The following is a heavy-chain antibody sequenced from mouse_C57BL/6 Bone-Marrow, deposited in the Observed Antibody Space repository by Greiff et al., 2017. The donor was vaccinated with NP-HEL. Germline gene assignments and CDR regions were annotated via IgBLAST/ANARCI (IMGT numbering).Heavy chain of an antibody. CDR2: FYPGSGSI. V-gene: IGHV1-62-2*01. CDR3: ARHEGGPYYDYDGYFDV. Sequence: QVQLQQSGAELVKPGASVKLSCKASGYTFTEYTIHWVKQRSGQGLEWIGWFYPGSGSIKYNEKFKDKATLTADKSSSTVYMELSRLTSEDSAVYFCARHEGGPYYDYDGYFDVWGTGTTVTVSS. J-gene: IGHJ1*03. CDR1: GYTFTEYT. D-gene: IGHD2-4*01.